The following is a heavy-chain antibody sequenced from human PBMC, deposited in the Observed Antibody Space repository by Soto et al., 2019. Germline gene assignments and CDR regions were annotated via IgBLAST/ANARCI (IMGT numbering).Heavy chain of an antibody. CDR1: GGSISSYY. J-gene: IGHJ4*02. Sequence: SETLSLTCTVSGGSISSYYWSWIRQPPGKGLEWIGYIYYSGSTNYNPSLKSRVTISVDTSKNQFSLKLSSVTAADTAVYYCARAVIAVAGTVYFDYWGQGTLVTVSS. D-gene: IGHD6-19*01. CDR3: ARAVIAVAGTVYFDY. V-gene: IGHV4-59*01. CDR2: IYYSGST.